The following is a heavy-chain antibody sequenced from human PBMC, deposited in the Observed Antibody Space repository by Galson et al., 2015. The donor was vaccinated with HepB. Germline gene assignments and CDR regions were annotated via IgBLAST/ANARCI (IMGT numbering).Heavy chain of an antibody. Sequence: SLRVSCAASGFTFSYFWMGWVRQAPGKGLEWVAKRKNDGSEEYYVDSVKGRVAISRDNAKNSMYLQMNSLRVEDTAVYFCARVRGFGLAIKGYFDYWGQGALVTVSS. J-gene: IGHJ4*02. CDR1: GFTFSYFW. D-gene: IGHD3-16*01. CDR3: ARVRGFGLAIKGYFDY. CDR2: RKNDGSEE. V-gene: IGHV3-7*04.